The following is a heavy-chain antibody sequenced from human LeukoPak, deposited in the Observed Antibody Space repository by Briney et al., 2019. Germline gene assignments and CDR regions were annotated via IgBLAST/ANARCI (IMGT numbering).Heavy chain of an antibody. CDR3: ASEKDTAMAIHYYGMGV. J-gene: IGHJ6*02. V-gene: IGHV1-69*04. Sequence: SVKVSCKAPGGTFSSYAISWVRQAPGQGLAWMGRIIPILGIANYAQKFQGRVTITADKSTSTAYMELSSLRSEDAGVYYCASEKDTAMAIHYYGMGVWGQGTTVTVSS. CDR2: IIPILGIA. CDR1: GGTFSSYA. D-gene: IGHD5-18*01.